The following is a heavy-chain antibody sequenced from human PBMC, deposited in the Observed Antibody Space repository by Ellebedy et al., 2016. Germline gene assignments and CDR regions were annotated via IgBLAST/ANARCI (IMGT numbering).Heavy chain of an antibody. Sequence: GESLKISCAGSGFTVTTAYMSWVRQAPGKGLEWVSVIYDNYQTYYVDSVRGRFTISRDDSKNPVTLQMKSLRVDDTAVYYCAREPTSNSDWGQGTLVTVSS. CDR2: IYDNYQT. D-gene: IGHD1/OR15-1a*01. J-gene: IGHJ4*02. CDR1: GFTVTTAY. CDR3: AREPTSNSD. V-gene: IGHV3-53*01.